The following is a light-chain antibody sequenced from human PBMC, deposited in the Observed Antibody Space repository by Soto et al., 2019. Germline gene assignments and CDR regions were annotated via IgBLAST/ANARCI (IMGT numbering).Light chain of an antibody. V-gene: IGKV3-20*01. CDR1: QSVSSGY. CDR3: QQYGSSPQT. J-gene: IGKJ1*01. CDR2: GAS. Sequence: EIVLTQSPGTLSLSPGERATLSCRASQSVSSGYLAWYQQKPGQAPRLLIYGASSRATGIPDRFSGSGSGTDFTLTISRLEPEDFAAYYCQQYGSSPQTFGKGAKV.